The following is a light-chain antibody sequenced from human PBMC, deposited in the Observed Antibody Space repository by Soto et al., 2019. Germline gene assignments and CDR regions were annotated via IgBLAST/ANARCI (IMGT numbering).Light chain of an antibody. J-gene: IGLJ2*01. Sequence: QSALTQPASVSGSPGQSITISCTGSSSDVGYYNYVSWYQQHPGKAPKLMIYEVSNRPSGVSNRFSGSKSGNMASLTISGLQAEDEADYYCSSYTSSSTVVFGGGTKLTVL. CDR3: SSYTSSSTVV. V-gene: IGLV2-14*01. CDR2: EVS. CDR1: SSDVGYYNY.